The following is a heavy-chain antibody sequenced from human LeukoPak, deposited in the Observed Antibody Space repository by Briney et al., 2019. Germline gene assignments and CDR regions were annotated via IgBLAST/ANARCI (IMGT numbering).Heavy chain of an antibody. Sequence: GESLTLSCAASGFSLSCYWMRWVRHTQGDGLEWVANIKEDGNEKYYVDSVKGRFTIYRDNAKNSLYLQMSSLRAEDTAVYYCAKDGGVDGLFQYWGQVTLVTVSS. V-gene: IGHV3-7*01. D-gene: IGHD3-3*01. CDR2: IKEDGNEK. CDR3: AKDGGVDGLFQY. J-gene: IGHJ4*02. CDR1: GFSLSCYW.